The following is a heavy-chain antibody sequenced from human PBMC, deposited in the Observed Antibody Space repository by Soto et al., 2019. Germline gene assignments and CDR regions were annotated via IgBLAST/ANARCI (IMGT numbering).Heavy chain of an antibody. J-gene: IGHJ4*02. CDR3: ARSSGYVPGGY. V-gene: IGHV4-38-2*01. CDR2: IHHSGST. D-gene: IGHD5-12*01. CDR1: GYRISSGYY. Sequence: ETLSLTCAVSGYRISSGYYWGWIRQPPGKGLEWIGIIHHSGSTYYNPSLRSRITISVDTSKNQFSLKMPSVTAADTAVYYCARSSGYVPGGYWGQGILVTVSS.